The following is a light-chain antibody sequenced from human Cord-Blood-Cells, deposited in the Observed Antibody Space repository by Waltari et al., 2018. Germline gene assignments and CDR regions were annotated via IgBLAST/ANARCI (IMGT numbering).Light chain of an antibody. CDR2: DAS. Sequence: EIVLTQSPATLSLSPGERATLSCRARQSVSSYLAWDQQKPGQAPRLLIYDASNRATGIPARFSGSGSGTDFTLTISSLEPEDFAVYYCQQRSNWPPITFGQGTRLEIK. CDR1: QSVSSY. J-gene: IGKJ5*01. V-gene: IGKV3-11*01. CDR3: QQRSNWPPIT.